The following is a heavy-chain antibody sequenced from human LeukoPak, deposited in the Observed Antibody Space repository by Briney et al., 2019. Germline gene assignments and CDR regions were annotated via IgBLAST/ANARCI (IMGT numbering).Heavy chain of an antibody. J-gene: IGHJ4*02. CDR1: GYTFTGYF. CDR2: INPNNGGT. Sequence: ALVKVSCKASGYTFTGYFVHWVRQAPGQGLEWMGWINPNNGGTNYAQKFRGRVTMTRDTSISTAYMELSRLRSDDTALYYCARDPATVVTRGADYWGQGTLVTVSS. CDR3: ARDPATVVTRGADY. V-gene: IGHV1-2*02. D-gene: IGHD4-23*01.